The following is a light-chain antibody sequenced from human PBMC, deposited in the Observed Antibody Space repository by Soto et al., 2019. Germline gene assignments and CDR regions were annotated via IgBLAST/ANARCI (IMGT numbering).Light chain of an antibody. Sequence: QSALTQPASVSGSPGQSITISCTGASSDVGDYNYVSWYQHHPGKAPKLLIYEVNNRPSGVSDRFSGSKSGNVASLTISWLQAEDEADYYCSSYTNTRTYVFGTGTKLTVL. J-gene: IGLJ1*01. CDR3: SSYTNTRTYV. V-gene: IGLV2-14*01. CDR2: EVN. CDR1: SSDVGDYNY.